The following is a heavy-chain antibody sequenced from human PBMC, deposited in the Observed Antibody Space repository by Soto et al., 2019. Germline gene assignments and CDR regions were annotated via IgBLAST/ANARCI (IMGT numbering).Heavy chain of an antibody. V-gene: IGHV3-30*14. CDR2: LSYDGSNN. Sequence: QVQLVESGGGVVQPGRSLRLSCAASGFTFSSYAMHWVRQAPVKGLEWVAVLSYDGSNNYYADSVKGRFTISRDNSKNAMYIQMNSLRAEATAVYYCARENCISTSCYAFDYWGQGTLVTVSS. CDR1: GFTFSSYA. J-gene: IGHJ4*02. D-gene: IGHD2-2*01. CDR3: ARENCISTSCYAFDY.